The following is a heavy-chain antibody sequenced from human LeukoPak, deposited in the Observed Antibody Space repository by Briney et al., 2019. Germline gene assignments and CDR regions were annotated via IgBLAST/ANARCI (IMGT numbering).Heavy chain of an antibody. J-gene: IGHJ5*02. V-gene: IGHV3-23*01. D-gene: IGHD6-19*01. CDR1: GFTFSNYW. CDR3: VGGGWYDLGWFDP. Sequence: PGGSLRLSCAASGFTFSNYWMSWVRQAPGKGLEWVSAISGSGGSTYYADSVKGRFTISRDNSKNTLYLQMNSPRAEDTAVYYCVGGGWYDLGWFDPWGQGTLVTVSS. CDR2: ISGSGGST.